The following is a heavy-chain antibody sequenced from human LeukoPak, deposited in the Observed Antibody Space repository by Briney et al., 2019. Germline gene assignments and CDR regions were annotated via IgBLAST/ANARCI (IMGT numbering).Heavy chain of an antibody. D-gene: IGHD3-22*01. CDR3: ARDLYYYDSSGPYYFDY. J-gene: IGHJ4*02. Sequence: SETLSLTCAVYGGSFSGYYWSWIRQPPGKGPEWIGEINHSGSTNYNPSLKSRVTISVDTSKNQFSLKLSSVTAADTAVYYCARDLYYYDSSGPYYFDYWGQGTLVTVSS. V-gene: IGHV4-34*01. CDR1: GGSFSGYY. CDR2: INHSGST.